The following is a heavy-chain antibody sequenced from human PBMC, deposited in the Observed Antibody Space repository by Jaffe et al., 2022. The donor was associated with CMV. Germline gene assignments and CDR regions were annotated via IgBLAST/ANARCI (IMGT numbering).Heavy chain of an antibody. Sequence: EVQLLESGGGLVQPGGSLRLSCAASGFTFSSFAMSWVRQAPGKGLEWVSLITGGADGTYYADSVKGRFIISRDNSQNTLYVQMNSLRAEDTAVYYCAKGSGYNSVWYPNWGQGTLVTVSS. V-gene: IGHV3-23*01. CDR2: ITGGADGT. CDR1: GFTFSSFA. CDR3: AKGSGYNSVWYPN. D-gene: IGHD6-19*01. J-gene: IGHJ4*02.